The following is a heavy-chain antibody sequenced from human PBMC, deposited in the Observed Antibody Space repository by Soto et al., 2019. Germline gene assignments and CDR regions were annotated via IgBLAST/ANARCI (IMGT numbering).Heavy chain of an antibody. CDR3: ARGRESRYYDSSGRYFDY. CDR1: GGSFSGYY. V-gene: IGHV4-34*01. D-gene: IGHD3-22*01. CDR2: INHSGST. J-gene: IGHJ4*02. Sequence: KASETLSLTCAVYGGSFSGYYWSWIRQPPGKGLEWIGEINHSGSTNYNPSLKSRVTISVDTSKNQFSLKLSSVTAADTAVYYCARGRESRYYDSSGRYFDYWGQGTLVTVSS.